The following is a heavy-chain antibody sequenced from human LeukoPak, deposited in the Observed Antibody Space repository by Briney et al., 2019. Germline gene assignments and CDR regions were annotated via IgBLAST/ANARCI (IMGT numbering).Heavy chain of an antibody. CDR1: GYTFTGYY. Sequence: ASVKVSCKASGYTFTGYYMHWVRQAPGQGLEWMGWINPKSGGTNYAQKFQGRVTMTRDTSISTAYMELSSLRSDDTAVYYCARVSIVGGGLDYWGQGTLVTVSS. V-gene: IGHV1-2*02. D-gene: IGHD1-26*01. CDR3: ARVSIVGGGLDY. CDR2: INPKSGGT. J-gene: IGHJ4*02.